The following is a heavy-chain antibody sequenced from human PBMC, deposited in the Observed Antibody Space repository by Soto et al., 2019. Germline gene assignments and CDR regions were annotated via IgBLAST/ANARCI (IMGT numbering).Heavy chain of an antibody. CDR2: IYYSGST. CDR1: GGSISSYY. J-gene: IGHJ4*02. D-gene: IGHD2-15*01. CDR3: ARGSYCSGGSCYSGEIIDY. Sequence: PSETLSLTCTVSGGSISSYYWSWIRQPPGKGLEWIGYIYYSGSTNYNPSLKSRVTISVDTSKNQFSLKLSSVTAADTAVYYCARGSYCSGGSCYSGEIIDYWGQGTLVTVSS. V-gene: IGHV4-59*01.